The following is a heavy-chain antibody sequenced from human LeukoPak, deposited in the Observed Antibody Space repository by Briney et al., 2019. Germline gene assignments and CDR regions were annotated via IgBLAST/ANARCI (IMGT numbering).Heavy chain of an antibody. J-gene: IGHJ4*02. CDR3: ASSEAHGGFDC. D-gene: IGHD3-10*01. CDR2: IKEDGSEK. Sequence: PGGSLRLSCVASGFTFSSYWMSWVRQAPGKGLEWVANIKEDGSEKYYVDSVKGRFTISRDNAKNSLYLQMNSLRAEDTAVYYCASSEAHGGFDCWGQGTLVTVSS. CDR1: GFTFSSYW. V-gene: IGHV3-7*01.